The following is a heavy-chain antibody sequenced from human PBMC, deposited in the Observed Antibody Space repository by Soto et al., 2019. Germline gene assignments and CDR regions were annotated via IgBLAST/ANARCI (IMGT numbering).Heavy chain of an antibody. CDR2: IYYSGST. D-gene: IGHD3-9*01. CDR1: GGSISSSSYY. CDR3: ARHEGNDILTGYPLDY. J-gene: IGHJ4*02. V-gene: IGHV4-39*01. Sequence: PSETLSFTXTVSGGSISSSSYYWGWIRQPPGKGLEWIGSIYYSGSTYYNPSLKSRVTISVDTSKNQFSLKLSSVTAADTAVYYCARHEGNDILTGYPLDYWGQGTLVTVSS.